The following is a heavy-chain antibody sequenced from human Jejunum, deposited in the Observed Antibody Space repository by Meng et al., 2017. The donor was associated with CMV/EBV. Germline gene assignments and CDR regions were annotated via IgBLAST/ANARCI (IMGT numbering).Heavy chain of an antibody. V-gene: IGHV1-2*04. D-gene: IGHD1-1*01. CDR3: ARGRYELIWGLFDP. J-gene: IGHJ5*02. CDR2: INPNTGGT. Sequence: QAEVVQSGGEVKKPGASVKVSCKASGYTFTGYYIHWVRQAPGQGLEWMGWINPNTGGTKYAQKFQGWVTLTRDTSISTAYMELSRLRSDDTAVYYCARGRYELIWGLFDPWGQGTLVTVSS. CDR1: GYTFTGYY.